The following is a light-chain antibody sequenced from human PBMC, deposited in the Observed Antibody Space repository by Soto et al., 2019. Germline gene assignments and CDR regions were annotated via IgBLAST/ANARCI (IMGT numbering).Light chain of an antibody. CDR3: AAWDDSLNVVL. Sequence: QSVLTQPPSASGTPGQRVTISCSGSRSNIGSNTVNWYQQLPGTAPKLLIYDTNQRPSGVPDRFSGSNSGTSASLAISGLQSEDEADYYCAAWDDSLNVVLFGGGTKVTVL. CDR1: RSNIGSNT. J-gene: IGLJ2*01. V-gene: IGLV1-44*01. CDR2: DTN.